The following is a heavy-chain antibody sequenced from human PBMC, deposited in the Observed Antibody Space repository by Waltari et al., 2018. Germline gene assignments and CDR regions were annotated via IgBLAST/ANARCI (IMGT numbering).Heavy chain of an antibody. D-gene: IGHD3-16*02. V-gene: IGHV3-33*01. CDR2: IWYDEGRT. CDR1: GFAFSSFG. CDR3: VRGSRYTPSDL. Sequence: VQLVESGGGVVQPGGSLRLSCEAFGFAFSSFGMHWVRQAPGKGPEWVALIWYDEGRTYYADSVKGRFTVFSDKPKDTINLQMNRLRVEDTAVYYCVRGSRYTPSDLWGQGTLVTVSA. J-gene: IGHJ5*02.